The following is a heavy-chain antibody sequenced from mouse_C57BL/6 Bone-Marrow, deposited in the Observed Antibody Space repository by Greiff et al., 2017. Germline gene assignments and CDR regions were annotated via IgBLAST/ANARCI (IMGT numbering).Heavy chain of an antibody. CDR1: GYSFTDYN. CDR3: ARETTVRGPYYFDY. V-gene: IGHV1-39*01. CDR2: INPNYGTT. Sequence: VQLQQSGPELVKPGASVKISCKASGYSFTDYNMNWVKQSHGKSLEWIGVINPNYGTTSYNQKFKGKATLTVDQSSSTAYMQLNSLTSEDSAVYYCARETTVRGPYYFDYWGQGTTLTVSS. J-gene: IGHJ2*01. D-gene: IGHD1-1*01.